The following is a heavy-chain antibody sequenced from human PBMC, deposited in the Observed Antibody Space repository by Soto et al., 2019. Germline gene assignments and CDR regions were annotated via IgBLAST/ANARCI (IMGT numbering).Heavy chain of an antibody. J-gene: IGHJ6*02. V-gene: IGHV4-34*01. CDR3: ARARFDSWSHIYYGLDV. CDR1: VGSFSVYS. D-gene: IGHD3-3*01. CDR2: INHSGTT. Sequence: SATLSLTCSVYVGSFSVYSWTCLRQPPGKGLEWIGEINHSGTTDYNPALKSRVTMSADTSKNQFSLRMTSVTAADTAVYYCARARFDSWSHIYYGLDVWGQGTTVTVSS.